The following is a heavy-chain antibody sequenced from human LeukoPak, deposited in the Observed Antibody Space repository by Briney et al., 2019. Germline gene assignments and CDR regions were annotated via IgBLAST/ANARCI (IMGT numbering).Heavy chain of an antibody. CDR2: ISSSGSTI. J-gene: IGHJ4*02. V-gene: IGHV3-48*03. Sequence: GGSLRLSCAASGFTFSSYEMNWVRQAPGKGLEWVSYISSSGSTIYYADSVKGRFTISRDNAKNSLYLQMNCLRAEDTAIYYCASLTLEWLLSDYWGQGTLVTVSS. D-gene: IGHD3-3*01. CDR3: ASLTLEWLLSDY. CDR1: GFTFSSYE.